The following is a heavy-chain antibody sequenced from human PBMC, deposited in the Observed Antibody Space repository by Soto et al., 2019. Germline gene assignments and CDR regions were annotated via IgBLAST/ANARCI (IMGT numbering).Heavy chain of an antibody. CDR1: GGSFSGYY. J-gene: IGHJ5*02. CDR2: INHSGST. V-gene: IGHV4-34*01. Sequence: SETLSLTCAVYGGSFSGYYWSWIRQPPGKGLEWIGEINHSGSTNYNPSLKSRVTISVDTSKNQFSLKLSSVTAADTAVYYCARGGTITLVRGVTHRKYWFDRWRQVTLVTV. D-gene: IGHD3-10*01. CDR3: ARGGTITLVRGVTHRKYWFDR.